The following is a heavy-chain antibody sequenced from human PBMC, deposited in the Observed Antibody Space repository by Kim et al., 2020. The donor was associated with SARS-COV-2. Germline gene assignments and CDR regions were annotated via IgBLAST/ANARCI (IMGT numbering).Heavy chain of an antibody. J-gene: IGHJ3*02. CDR3: ARARDYDILTGYFDAFDI. Sequence: RARFTLSRDNSKNTLYLQMNSLRAEDTAVYYCARARDYDILTGYFDAFDIWGQGTMVTVSS. D-gene: IGHD3-9*01. V-gene: IGHV3-30*07.